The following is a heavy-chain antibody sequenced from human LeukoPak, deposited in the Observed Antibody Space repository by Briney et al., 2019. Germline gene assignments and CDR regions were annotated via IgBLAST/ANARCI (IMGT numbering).Heavy chain of an antibody. CDR2: FSGSGGTT. V-gene: IGHV3-23*01. Sequence: GGSLRLSCAASGFTFSSFTMNWVRQAPGRGLEWVSGFSGSGGTTYYADSVKGRFTISRDNSKNTLYLQMNSLRAEDTAVYYCANGNRCTSPNCLGYYYFYMDVWGKGTTVTVSS. J-gene: IGHJ6*03. CDR3: ANGNRCTSPNCLGYYYFYMDV. CDR1: GFTFSSFT. D-gene: IGHD2-8*01.